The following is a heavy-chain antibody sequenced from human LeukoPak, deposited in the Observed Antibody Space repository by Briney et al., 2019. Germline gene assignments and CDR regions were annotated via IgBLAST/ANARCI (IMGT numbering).Heavy chain of an antibody. Sequence: AGGSLRLSCAASGFTFSSYSMNWVRQAPGKGLEWVSSISSSSSYIYYADSVKGRFTISRDNAKNSLYLQMNSLRAEDTAVYYCARGYCSGGSCLNFDYWGQGTLVTVSS. V-gene: IGHV3-21*01. CDR1: GFTFSSYS. J-gene: IGHJ4*02. CDR3: ARGYCSGGSCLNFDY. D-gene: IGHD2-15*01. CDR2: ISSSSSYI.